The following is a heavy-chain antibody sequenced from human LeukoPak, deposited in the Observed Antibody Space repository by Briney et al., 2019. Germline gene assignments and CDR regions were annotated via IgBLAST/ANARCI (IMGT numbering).Heavy chain of an antibody. CDR3: ARGRLMWLLDY. V-gene: IGHV4-38-2*01. J-gene: IGHJ4*02. D-gene: IGHD3-22*01. CDR2: INHSGST. CDR1: GYSISSGYY. Sequence: PSETLSLTCAVSGYSISSGYYWGWIRQPPGKGLEWIGEINHSGSTNYNPSLKSRVTISVDTSKNQFSLKLSSVTAADTAVYYCARGRLMWLLDYWGQGTLVTVSS.